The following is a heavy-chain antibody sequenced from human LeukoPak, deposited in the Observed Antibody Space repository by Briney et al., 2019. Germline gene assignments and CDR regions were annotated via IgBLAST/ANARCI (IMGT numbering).Heavy chain of an antibody. CDR2: ISSSSSYI. Sequence: GGSLRLSCAASGFTFSSYSMNWVRQAPGKGLEWVSSISSSSSYIYYADSVKGRFTISRDNAKNSLYLQMNSLRAEDTAVYYCARVLLNWNDRPGGGNAFDNWGQGTMVTVSS. CDR1: GFTFSSYS. CDR3: ARVLLNWNDRPGGGNAFDN. V-gene: IGHV3-21*01. J-gene: IGHJ3*02. D-gene: IGHD1-1*01.